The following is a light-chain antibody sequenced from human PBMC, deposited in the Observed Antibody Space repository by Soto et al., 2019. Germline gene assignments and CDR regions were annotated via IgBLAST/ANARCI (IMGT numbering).Light chain of an antibody. J-gene: IGKJ1*01. CDR2: ATS. CDR3: LQDYNSPRT. Sequence: AIQMTQSPSSLSASVGDRVTITCRASQDIRTELGWYQQKPGKAPNLLIYATSSLQSGVPSRFSGSGSGTDFTLTISSLQPEDFATYYCLQDYNSPRTFGQGTEV. CDR1: QDIRTE. V-gene: IGKV1-6*01.